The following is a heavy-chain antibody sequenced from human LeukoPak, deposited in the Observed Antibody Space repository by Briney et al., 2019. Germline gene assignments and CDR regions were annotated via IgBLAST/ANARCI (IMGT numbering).Heavy chain of an antibody. V-gene: IGHV3-30*18. D-gene: IGHD3-9*01. CDR2: ISYDGSNK. CDR3: AKDLRNEFWWESNYDILTGPTGTLFDY. CDR1: GFTFSSYG. J-gene: IGHJ4*02. Sequence: PGGSLRLSCAASGFTFSSYGMPWVRQAPGKGLEWVAVISYDGSNKYYADSVKGRFTISRDNSKNTLYLQMNSLRAEDTAVYYCAKDLRNEFWWESNYDILTGPTGTLFDYWGQGTLVTVSS.